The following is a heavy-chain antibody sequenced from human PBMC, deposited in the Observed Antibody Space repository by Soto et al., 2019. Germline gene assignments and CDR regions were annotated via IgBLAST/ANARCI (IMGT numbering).Heavy chain of an antibody. J-gene: IGHJ6*02. V-gene: IGHV1-18*01. D-gene: IGHD3-3*01. CDR2: ISAYNGNT. CDR3: ARDRPLRFLEWLNYYGMDV. Sequence: ASVKVSCKASGYTFTSYGISWVRQAPGQGLEWMGWISAYNGNTNYAQKLQGRVTMTTDTSTSTAYMELRSLRSDDTAVYYCARDRPLRFLEWLNYYGMDVWGQGTTVTV. CDR1: GYTFTSYG.